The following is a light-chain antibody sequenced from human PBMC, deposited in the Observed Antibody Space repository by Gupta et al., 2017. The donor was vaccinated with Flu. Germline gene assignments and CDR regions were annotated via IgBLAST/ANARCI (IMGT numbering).Light chain of an antibody. J-gene: IGLJ1*01. Sequence: SYELTQPPSVSVSPGQPASITCSGDKLGNKFACWYQQKPGQSPVLVIYQDNKRPSGIPERFSGSNSGNTATLTISGTQAMDEADYYCQTWDSSTEVFGTGTKVTVL. CDR1: KLGNKF. V-gene: IGLV3-1*01. CDR2: QDN. CDR3: QTWDSSTEV.